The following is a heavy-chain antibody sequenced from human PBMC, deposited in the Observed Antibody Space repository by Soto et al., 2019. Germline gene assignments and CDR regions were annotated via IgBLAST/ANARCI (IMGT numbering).Heavy chain of an antibody. CDR3: ARDVGYTGYEQGNPFDL. CDR2: MYHTGTT. CDR1: GGSISRYY. D-gene: IGHD5-12*01. Sequence: SETLSLTCRVSGGSISRYYWSWIRQTAGKRLEWIGRMYHTGTTDYNPSLKRRLSMSVDTSKNQFSLRLSCVTAADTALYYCARDVGYTGYEQGNPFDLWGQGTMVTVAS. V-gene: IGHV4-4*07. J-gene: IGHJ3*01.